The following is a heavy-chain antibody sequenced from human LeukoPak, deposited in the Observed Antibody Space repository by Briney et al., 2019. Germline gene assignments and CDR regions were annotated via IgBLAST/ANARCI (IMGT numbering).Heavy chain of an antibody. V-gene: IGHV3-23*01. D-gene: IGHD3-22*01. CDR3: AKDFADYYDSSGYFGPGY. CDR2: ISGSGAST. Sequence: GGSLRLSCLTSGFTLSTNAMSWVRQAPGKGLEWISGISGSGASTYHADSVKGRFTISRDDSRNTLYLQMNSLRAEDTAVYYCAKDFADYYDSSGYFGPGYWGQGTLVTVSS. CDR1: GFTLSTNA. J-gene: IGHJ4*02.